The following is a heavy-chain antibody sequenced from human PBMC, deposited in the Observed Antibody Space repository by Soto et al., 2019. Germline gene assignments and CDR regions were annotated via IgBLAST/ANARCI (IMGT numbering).Heavy chain of an antibody. V-gene: IGHV1-69*02. CDR1: GGTFSSYT. CDR3: ARGDRDGYNA. J-gene: IGHJ4*02. D-gene: IGHD5-12*01. CDR2: IIPILGIA. Sequence: QVQLVQSGAEVKKPGSSVKVSCKASGGTFSSYTISWVRQAPGQGLEWMGRIIPILGIANYAQKVQGRVASHXVKSTGTAYMELSSLGSEDTAVYSCARGDRDGYNAWGQGTLVTVSS.